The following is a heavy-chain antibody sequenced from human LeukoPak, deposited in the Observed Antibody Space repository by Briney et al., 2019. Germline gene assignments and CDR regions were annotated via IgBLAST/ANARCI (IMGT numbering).Heavy chain of an antibody. CDR1: GYTFTSYG. J-gene: IGHJ4*02. V-gene: IGHV1-18*01. CDR2: ISAYNGDT. CDR3: ARDEGYSYGSPVDY. Sequence: GASVKVSCKASGYTFTSYGLSWVRQAPGQGLEWMGWISAYNGDTNYAQKLQGRVTMTTDTSTSTASMELRSLRSDDTAVYYCARDEGYSYGSPVDYWGRGTLVTVSS. D-gene: IGHD5-18*01.